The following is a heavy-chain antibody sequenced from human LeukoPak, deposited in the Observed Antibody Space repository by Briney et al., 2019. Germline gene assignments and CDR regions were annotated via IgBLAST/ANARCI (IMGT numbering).Heavy chain of an antibody. J-gene: IGHJ4*02. Sequence: GGSLRLSCAASGFTFSSYAMTWVRQAPGKGLEWVSAITDSGGDTYHADSVKGRFTISRDNSKNTLYMQMNSRRAEDTAIYYCVKGSERSRPYYFDYWGQGTLVTVSS. CDR3: VKGSERSRPYYFDY. D-gene: IGHD3-3*01. CDR2: ITDSGGDT. V-gene: IGHV3-23*01. CDR1: GFTFSSYA.